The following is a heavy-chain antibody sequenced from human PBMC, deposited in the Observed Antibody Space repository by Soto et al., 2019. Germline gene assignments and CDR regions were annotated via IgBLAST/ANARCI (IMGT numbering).Heavy chain of an antibody. CDR1: GFSLSHRRMG. D-gene: IGHD4-17*01. J-gene: IGHJ6*02. CDR3: ALIQTVAEYEGDYSFGYGMDV. V-gene: IGHV2-26*01. CDR2: IFWNDEK. Sequence: QVTLKESGPVLVKPTETLTLTCNVSGFSLSHRRMGVSWIRQPPGKALEWLAHIFWNDEKSYSTSLQSRLTISRGTSSTQVVLTMTDMDPVDTATYFCALIQTVAEYEGDYSFGYGMDVWGQGTTVTVSS.